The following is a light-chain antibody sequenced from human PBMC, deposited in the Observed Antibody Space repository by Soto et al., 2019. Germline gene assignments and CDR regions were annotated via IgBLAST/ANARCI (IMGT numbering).Light chain of an antibody. CDR2: GAS. J-gene: IGKJ2*01. CDR1: QSVSSRY. V-gene: IGKV3-20*01. Sequence: EIVLTQSPGTLSLSPGERATRSCRASQSVSSRYLAWYQQKPGQAPRLLIYGASSRATGIPDRFSGSGSGTDFTLTISRLEPEDFAVYYCQQYGSSHMYTFGQGTKLEIK. CDR3: QQYGSSHMYT.